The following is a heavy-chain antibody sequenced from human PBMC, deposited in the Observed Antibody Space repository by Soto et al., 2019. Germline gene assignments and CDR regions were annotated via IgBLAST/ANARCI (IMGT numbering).Heavy chain of an antibody. CDR3: AKDGRNGYNLFY. V-gene: IGHV4-4*02. D-gene: IGHD5-12*01. J-gene: IGHJ4*02. CDR1: GDSISSGGW. CDR2: IYHSGST. Sequence: QVQLQESGPGVVKPSGTLSLTCAVSGDSISSGGWWSWVRQPPGKGLEWIGEIYHSGSTNYNPSLKSRVTILVDMFKNHFSLNLNSVNVADTAIYYCAKDGRNGYNLFYWGQGTRVTVSS.